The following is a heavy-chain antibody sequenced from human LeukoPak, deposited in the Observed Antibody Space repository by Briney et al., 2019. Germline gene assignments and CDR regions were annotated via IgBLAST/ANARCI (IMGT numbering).Heavy chain of an antibody. CDR2: ISGSGGST. J-gene: IGHJ4*02. CDR3: AKDSIAAAVSSELDY. V-gene: IGHV3-23*01. D-gene: IGHD6-13*01. Sequence: PSETLSLTCTVSGGSISSTSFYWSWVRQPPGKGLEWVSAISGSGGSTYYADSVKGRFTISRDNSKNTLYLQMNSLRAEDTAVYYCAKDSIAAAVSSELDYWGQGTLVTVSS. CDR1: GGSISSTS.